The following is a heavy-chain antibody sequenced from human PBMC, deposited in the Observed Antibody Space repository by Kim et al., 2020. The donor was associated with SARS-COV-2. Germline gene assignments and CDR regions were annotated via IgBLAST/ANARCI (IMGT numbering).Heavy chain of an antibody. J-gene: IGHJ6*02. CDR3: AKDTGVGGMDV. Sequence: TYYVISVKGRFTMSRDNGKSTLYLQMNSLRSEDTALYYCAKDTGVGGMDVWGQGTTVTVSS. V-gene: IGHV3-43*01. CDR2: T. D-gene: IGHD2-15*01.